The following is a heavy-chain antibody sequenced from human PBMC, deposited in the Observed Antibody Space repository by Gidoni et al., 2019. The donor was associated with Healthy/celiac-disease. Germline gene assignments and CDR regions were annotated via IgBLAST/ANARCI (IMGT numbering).Heavy chain of an antibody. CDR3: ARNWNDAGFYYGMDV. CDR1: GFTFRYYY. V-gene: IGHV3-11*01. J-gene: IGHJ6*02. D-gene: IGHD1-1*01. CDR2: IRSSGSTI. Sequence: QVPLVESGGGLVKPVGSLNLSCAASGFTFRYYYMSCIRQAPGKGLEWFSYIRSSGSTIYYADSVKGRFTISRDNAKNSLYLQMHSLRAEDTAVYYCARNWNDAGFYYGMDVWGQGTTVTVSS.